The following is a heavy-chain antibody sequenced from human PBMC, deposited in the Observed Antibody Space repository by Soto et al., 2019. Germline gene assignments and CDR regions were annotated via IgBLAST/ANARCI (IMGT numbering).Heavy chain of an antibody. CDR2: IYYSGST. Sequence: SETLSLTCTVSGGSISSYYWSWIRQPPGKGLEWIGYIYYSGSTNYNPSLKSRVTISVDTSKNQFSLKLSSVTAADTAVYYCARTLYGGVPINYYYYMDVWGKGTTVTVSS. D-gene: IGHD3-16*01. CDR3: ARTLYGGVPINYYYYMDV. J-gene: IGHJ6*03. V-gene: IGHV4-59*08. CDR1: GGSISSYY.